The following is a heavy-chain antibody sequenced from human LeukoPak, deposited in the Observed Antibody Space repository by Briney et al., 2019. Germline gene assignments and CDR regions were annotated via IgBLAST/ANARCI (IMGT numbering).Heavy chain of an antibody. J-gene: IGHJ6*03. CDR2: IYYSGST. D-gene: IGHD2-2*02. Sequence: SETLSLTCTVSGGSISSYYWSWIRQPPGKGLEWIGYIYYSGSTNYNPSLKSRVTISVDTSKNQFSLKLSSVTAADTAVYYCARFGLGYCSSTGCYMTSSYSMAVWAKGPRSPSP. CDR3: ARFGLGYCSSTGCYMTSSYSMAV. CDR1: GGSISSYY. V-gene: IGHV4-59*01.